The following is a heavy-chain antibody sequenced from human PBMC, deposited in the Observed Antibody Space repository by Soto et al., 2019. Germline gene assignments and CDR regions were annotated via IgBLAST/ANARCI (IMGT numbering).Heavy chain of an antibody. V-gene: IGHV3-30*18. Sequence: GGSLRLSCAASGFTLSSYGMHWVRQAPGKGLEWVAVISYDGSNKYYADSVKGRFTISRDNSKNTRYLQMNSLRAEDTAVYYCAKIPGKDTAMVTGAFDIWGQGTMVTVSS. CDR1: GFTLSSYG. CDR3: AKIPGKDTAMVTGAFDI. J-gene: IGHJ3*02. CDR2: ISYDGSNK. D-gene: IGHD5-18*01.